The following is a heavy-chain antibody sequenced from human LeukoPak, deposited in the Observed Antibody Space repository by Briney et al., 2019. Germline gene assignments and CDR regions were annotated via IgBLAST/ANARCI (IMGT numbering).Heavy chain of an antibody. D-gene: IGHD3-3*01. CDR1: GGSISSSNW. CDR3: ARLDYDFTSGFDY. J-gene: IGHJ4*02. V-gene: IGHV4-4*02. CDR2: IYHSGST. Sequence: SGTLSLTCAVSGGSISSSNWWSWVRQPPGKGLEWIGEIYHSGSTNYNPSLKSRVTISVDKSKNQFSLKLSSVTAADTAVYYCARLDYDFTSGFDYWGQGTLVTVSS.